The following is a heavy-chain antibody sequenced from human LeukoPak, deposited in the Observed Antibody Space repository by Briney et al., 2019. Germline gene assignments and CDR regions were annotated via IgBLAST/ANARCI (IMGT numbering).Heavy chain of an antibody. CDR2: IYYSGST. V-gene: IGHV4-39*01. CDR1: GGSISSSSYY. Sequence: SETLSLTCTVSGGSISSSSYYWGWIRQPPGKGLEWIGSIYYSGSTYYNPSLKSRVTISVDTSKNQFSLKLGSVTAADAAVYYCARQGGGGPFDYWGQGTLVTVSS. D-gene: IGHD1-26*01. J-gene: IGHJ4*02. CDR3: ARQGGGGPFDY.